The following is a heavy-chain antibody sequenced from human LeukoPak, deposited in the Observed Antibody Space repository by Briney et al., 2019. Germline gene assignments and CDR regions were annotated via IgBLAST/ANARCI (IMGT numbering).Heavy chain of an antibody. D-gene: IGHD2-2*01. Sequence: PGGSLRLSCAASEFTISSYGMHWVRQAPGKGLEWVAVIWYDGSNKYYADSVKGRFTISRDNSKNTLYLQMNSLRAEDTAVYYCARVRAYCSSTSCYALDYWGQGTLVTVSS. V-gene: IGHV3-33*08. CDR1: EFTISSYG. CDR2: IWYDGSNK. CDR3: ARVRAYCSSTSCYALDY. J-gene: IGHJ4*02.